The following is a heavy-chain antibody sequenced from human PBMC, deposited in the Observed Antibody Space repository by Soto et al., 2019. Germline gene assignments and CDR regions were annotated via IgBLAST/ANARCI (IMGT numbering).Heavy chain of an antibody. D-gene: IGHD7-27*01. J-gene: IGHJ4*02. Sequence: SETLSLTCTVSGGSLSSAAYCWSWIRQSPDKGLEWIGHIYDGGTTYSSPSLKGRVTISADTSETQFSLKLNSVSAADTAVYYCARGPSGDKVDYWGQGIQVTVS. V-gene: IGHV4-30-4*01. CDR3: ARGPSGDKVDY. CDR2: IYDGGTT. CDR1: GGSLSSAAYC.